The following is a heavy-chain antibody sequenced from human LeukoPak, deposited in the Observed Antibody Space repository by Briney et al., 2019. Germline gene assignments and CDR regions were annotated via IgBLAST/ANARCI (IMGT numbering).Heavy chain of an antibody. CDR1: GYSITELS. Sequence: ASVTVSFTVSGYSITELSTHWVRQAPGKGLEWMGGFDPGSGEIIYEQKFQDRVTMTEDTSTDTAYMELSSLRSEDTALYYCATGTHYDLLPFWGQGTLATVSS. CDR3: ATGTHYDLLPF. V-gene: IGHV1-24*01. CDR2: FDPGSGEI. J-gene: IGHJ4*02. D-gene: IGHD3-9*01.